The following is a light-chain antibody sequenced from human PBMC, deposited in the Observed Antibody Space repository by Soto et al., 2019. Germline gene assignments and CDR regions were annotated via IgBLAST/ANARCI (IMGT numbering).Light chain of an antibody. CDR1: QSVLFSPNNKNY. CDR3: QQYHSAPQT. J-gene: IGKJ1*01. CDR2: WAS. V-gene: IGKV4-1*01. Sequence: DIVMTQSPDSLAVSLGERATINCKSSQSVLFSPNNKNYLAWYQQKPGQPPKLLIYWASTRESGVPDRFSGSGSGKDFTLTSSSLQAEDVAFYYCQQYHSAPQTFGQGTKVEIK.